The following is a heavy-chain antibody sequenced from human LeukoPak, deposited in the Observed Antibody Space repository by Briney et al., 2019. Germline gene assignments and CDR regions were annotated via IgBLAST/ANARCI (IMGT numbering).Heavy chain of an antibody. Sequence: GGSLRLSCAASGFTVSSNYMSWVRKAPGKGLEWVSVIYSGGSTYYADSVKGRFTISRDNSKNTLYLQMNSLRAEDTAVYYCARTVVPQGNYFDYWGQGTLVTVSS. J-gene: IGHJ4*02. CDR1: GFTVSSNY. V-gene: IGHV3-66*01. CDR2: IYSGGST. CDR3: ARTVVPQGNYFDY. D-gene: IGHD2-15*01.